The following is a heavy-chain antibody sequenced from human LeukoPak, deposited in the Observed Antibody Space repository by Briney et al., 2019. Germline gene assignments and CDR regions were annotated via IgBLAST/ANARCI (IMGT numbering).Heavy chain of an antibody. Sequence: PSETLSLTCAVYGESFSGYYWSWIRQPPGKGLEWIGEINHSGSTNYNPSLKSRVNISVDTSKNQFSLKLSSVTAADTAVYYCAGYYDILTGYYTDDGMDVWGQGTTVTVSS. V-gene: IGHV4-34*01. CDR2: INHSGST. J-gene: IGHJ6*02. D-gene: IGHD3-9*01. CDR3: AGYYDILTGYYTDDGMDV. CDR1: GESFSGYY.